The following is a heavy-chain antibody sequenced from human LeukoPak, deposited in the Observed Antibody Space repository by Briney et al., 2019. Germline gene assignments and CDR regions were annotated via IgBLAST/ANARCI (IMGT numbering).Heavy chain of an antibody. CDR2: IYHSGST. CDR3: ARDRIAVAGGMDV. J-gene: IGHJ6*04. Sequence: PSETLSLTCTVSGGSISSGGYYWSWIRQPPGKGLEWIGYIYHSGSTYYNPSLKSRVTISVDRSKNQFSLKLSSVTAADTAVYYCARDRIAVAGGMDVWGKGTTVTVSS. CDR1: GGSISSGGYY. V-gene: IGHV4-30-2*01. D-gene: IGHD6-19*01.